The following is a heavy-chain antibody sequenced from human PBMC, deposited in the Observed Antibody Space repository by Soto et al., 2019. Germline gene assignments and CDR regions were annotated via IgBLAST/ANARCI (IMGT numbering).Heavy chain of an antibody. CDR3: AKDANGCPY. V-gene: IGHV3-23*01. J-gene: IGHJ4*02. Sequence: XGSLRLSCPASGFTFNSYAMNWVRQAPGKGLEWVSAISGSGGSTYYADSVKGRFTISRDNSKNTLYLQMNSLRAEDTAVYYCAKDANGCPYWGQGTLVTVSA. CDR1: GFTFNSYA. CDR2: ISGSGGST. D-gene: IGHD6-19*01.